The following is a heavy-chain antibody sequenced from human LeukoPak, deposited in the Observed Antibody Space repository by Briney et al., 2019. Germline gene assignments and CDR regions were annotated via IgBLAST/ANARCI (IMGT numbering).Heavy chain of an antibody. J-gene: IGHJ6*03. Sequence: GGSLRLSCAASGFTFSSYSMNWVRQAPGKGLEWVAFIRYDGSNKSYADSVKGRFTISRDNSKNTLYLQMNSLRAEDTAVYYCAKLPRSYAPANYFYYYLDVWGKGTTVTISS. CDR3: AKLPRSYAPANYFYYYLDV. D-gene: IGHD2-15*01. CDR2: IRYDGSNK. V-gene: IGHV3-30*02. CDR1: GFTFSSYS.